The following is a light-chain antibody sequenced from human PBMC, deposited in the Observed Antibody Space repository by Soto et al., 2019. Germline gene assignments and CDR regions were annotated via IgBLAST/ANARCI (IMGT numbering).Light chain of an antibody. J-gene: IGKJ5*01. Sequence: DIQMTQSPSTLSASVGDRVTITCRASQSIINWLAWYQQKPGKAPRFLIHQASVLETGVPSRVSGSGSETEFALTINSLQPDEFGVDYCQQYLNFPITFGQGTRLDIK. CDR1: QSIINW. CDR3: QQYLNFPIT. CDR2: QAS. V-gene: IGKV1-5*03.